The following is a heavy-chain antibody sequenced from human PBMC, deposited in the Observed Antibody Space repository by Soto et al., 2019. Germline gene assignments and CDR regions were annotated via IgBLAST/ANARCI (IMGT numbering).Heavy chain of an antibody. J-gene: IGHJ4*02. Sequence: ASVKVSCKASGYTFTSYAMHWVRQAPGQRLEWMGWINAGNGNAKYSQKFQGRVTITRDTSASTAYMELSSLRSEDTAVYYCARGLNGYLHYFDYWGQGTPVTVSS. V-gene: IGHV1-3*01. D-gene: IGHD5-18*01. CDR1: GYTFTSYA. CDR3: ARGLNGYLHYFDY. CDR2: INAGNGNA.